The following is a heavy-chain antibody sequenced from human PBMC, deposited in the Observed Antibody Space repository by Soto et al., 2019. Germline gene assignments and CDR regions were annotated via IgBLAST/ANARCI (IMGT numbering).Heavy chain of an antibody. J-gene: IGHJ4*02. D-gene: IGHD3-22*01. CDR1: GFTFSSYC. CDR3: AKDAPYYYDSSGYYGPFDY. CDR2: ISYDGSNK. V-gene: IGHV3-30*18. Sequence: LRLSCAASGFTFSSYCIHWVRQAPGKGLEWGALISYDGSNKYYADSVKGRFTISRDNSKNTLYLQMNSLRAEDTAMYYCAKDAPYYYDSSGYYGPFDYWGQGTLVTVSS.